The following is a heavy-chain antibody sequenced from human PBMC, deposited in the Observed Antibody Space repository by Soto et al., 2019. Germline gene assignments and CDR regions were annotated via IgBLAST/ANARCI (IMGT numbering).Heavy chain of an antibody. CDR3: ARTRKTSSPYYFDY. CDR1: GYTFTGYY. D-gene: IGHD6-13*01. J-gene: IGHJ4*02. Sequence: VKVSCKASGYTFTGYYMHWVRQAPGQGLEWMGWINPNSGGTNYAQKFQGWVTMTRDTSISTAYMELSRLRSDDTAVYYCARTRKTSSPYYFDYWGQGTLVTVSS. V-gene: IGHV1-2*04. CDR2: INPNSGGT.